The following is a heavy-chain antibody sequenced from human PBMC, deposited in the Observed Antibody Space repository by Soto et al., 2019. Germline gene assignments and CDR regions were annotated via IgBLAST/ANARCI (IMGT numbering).Heavy chain of an antibody. V-gene: IGHV3-33*01. Sequence: QPGGSLRLSCAASGFTFSSYGMHWVRQAPGKGLEWVAVIWYDGSNKYYADSVKGRFTISRDNSKNTLYLQMNSLRAEDTAVYYCAREGYSYGPDYYYYGMDVWGQGTTVTVSS. CDR3: AREGYSYGPDYYYYGMDV. CDR1: GFTFSSYG. D-gene: IGHD5-18*01. CDR2: IWYDGSNK. J-gene: IGHJ6*02.